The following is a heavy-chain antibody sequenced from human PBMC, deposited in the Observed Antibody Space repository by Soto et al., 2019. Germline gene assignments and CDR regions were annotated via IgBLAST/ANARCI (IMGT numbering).Heavy chain of an antibody. D-gene: IGHD1-26*01. Sequence: SETLSLTCTVSGGSISSYYWSWIRPPPGKGLEWIGYIYYGGSTNYNPSLKSRVTISVDTSKNQFSLKLSSVTAADTAVYYCAREVGATGGYYYYGMDVWGQGTTVTVSS. J-gene: IGHJ6*02. CDR3: AREVGATGGYYYYGMDV. V-gene: IGHV4-59*01. CDR2: IYYGGST. CDR1: GGSISSYY.